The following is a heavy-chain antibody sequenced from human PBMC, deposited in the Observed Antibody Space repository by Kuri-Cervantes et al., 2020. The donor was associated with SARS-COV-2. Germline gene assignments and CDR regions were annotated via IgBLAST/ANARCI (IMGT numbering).Heavy chain of an antibody. CDR1: GDSFSDYSYY. CDR2: IFHDGNV. D-gene: IGHD6-19*01. V-gene: IGHV4-39*01. CDR3: ARHEGYISDWLVAFDV. J-gene: IGHJ3*01. Sequence: SETLSLTCTVSGDSFSDYSYYWGWIRQSPGKGPEWIGSIFHDGNVFYNPSLKSRVTISVDTSKNQFSLKLDSVTAADTSLYYCARHEGYISDWLVAFDVWGQGTMVTVSS.